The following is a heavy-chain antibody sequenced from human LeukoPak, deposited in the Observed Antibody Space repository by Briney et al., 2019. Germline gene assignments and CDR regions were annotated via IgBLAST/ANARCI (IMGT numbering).Heavy chain of an antibody. CDR1: GFTFSSYA. D-gene: IGHD3-16*02. V-gene: IGHV3-23*01. J-gene: IGHJ4*02. CDR3: AKRGVVVRVFLVGFHKEAYYFDS. CDR2: LSGSAGGT. Sequence: GGSLRLSCAASGFTFSSYAMSWVRQAPARGLEWVAGLSGSAGGTNYADSVKGRFTISRDNSKNTLFLQMDRLRAEDTAVYFCAKRGVVVRVFLVGFHKEAYYFDSWGQGAQVTVSS.